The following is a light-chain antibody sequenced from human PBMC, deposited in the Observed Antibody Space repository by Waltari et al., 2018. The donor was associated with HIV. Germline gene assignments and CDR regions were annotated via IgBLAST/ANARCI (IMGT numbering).Light chain of an antibody. Sequence: VGDRVTITCRASQGISSYLAWYQQKPGKAPQLLIYAASTLESGVPSRFSGSGSGTEYTLTISSLQPEDFATYYCQQLNSYPLTFGGGTKVDFK. CDR3: QQLNSYPLT. CDR1: QGISSY. CDR2: AAS. V-gene: IGKV1-9*01. J-gene: IGKJ4*01.